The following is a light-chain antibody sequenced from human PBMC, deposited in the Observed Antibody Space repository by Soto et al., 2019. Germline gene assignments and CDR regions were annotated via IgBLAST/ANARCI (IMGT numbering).Light chain of an antibody. V-gene: IGKV3-20*01. CDR1: ESVVSNY. Sequence: EIVLTQSPGTLSLSPGERGTLSCRATESVVSNYLAWYQLKPGQAPRLLIYDASSRATGIPDRFSGSGSGTDFTLTISRLEPEDFAVYYCQQYGSIPWTFGQGTKVDIK. J-gene: IGKJ1*01. CDR2: DAS. CDR3: QQYGSIPWT.